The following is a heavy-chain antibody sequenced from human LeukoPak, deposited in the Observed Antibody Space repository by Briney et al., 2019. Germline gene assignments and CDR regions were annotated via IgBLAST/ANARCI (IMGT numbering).Heavy chain of an antibody. V-gene: IGHV1-69*04. Sequence: SVKVSCKASGGTFSSYAISWVRQAPGQGLEWMGRIIPILGIANYAQKFQGRVTITADKSTSTAYMELSSLRSEDTAVYYCARALVAARQGGDYYYYGMDVWGQGTTVTVSS. J-gene: IGHJ6*02. CDR3: ARALVAARQGGDYYYYGMDV. CDR2: IIPILGIA. CDR1: GGTFSSYA. D-gene: IGHD6-6*01.